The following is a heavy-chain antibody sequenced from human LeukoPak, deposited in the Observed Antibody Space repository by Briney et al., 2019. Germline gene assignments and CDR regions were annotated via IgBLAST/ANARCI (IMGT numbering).Heavy chain of an antibody. J-gene: IGHJ6*03. D-gene: IGHD5-12*01. CDR1: GFTVSSNY. Sequence: PGGSLRLSCAPSGFTVSSNYMSWVRQAPGKGLEWVSVIDSGGSTYYTDSVKGRFTISRDNSKNTLYLQMNSLRAEDTAVYYCARDRSGYDLNARFYYYYMDVWGKGTTVTVSS. V-gene: IGHV3-53*01. CDR3: ARDRSGYDLNARFYYYYMDV. CDR2: IDSGGST.